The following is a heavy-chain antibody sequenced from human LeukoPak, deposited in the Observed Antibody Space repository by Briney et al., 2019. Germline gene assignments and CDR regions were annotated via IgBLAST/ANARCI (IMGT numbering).Heavy chain of an antibody. CDR1: GYTFTSYG. J-gene: IGHJ4*02. D-gene: IGHD3-9*01. CDR3: AREAYYDIVTGYSPHFDY. Sequence: ASEKVSCKASGYTFTSYGISWVRQAPGQGLEWMGWISAYNGNTNYAQKLQSRLTMTTDTSTSTAYMELRSLRSDDTAVYYCAREAYYDIVTGYSPHFDYWGQGTLVTVSS. V-gene: IGHV1-18*01. CDR2: ISAYNGNT.